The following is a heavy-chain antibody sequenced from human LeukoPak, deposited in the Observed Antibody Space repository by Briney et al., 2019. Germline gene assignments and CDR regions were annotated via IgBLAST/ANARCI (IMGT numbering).Heavy chain of an antibody. Sequence: PPGGSLRLSCAASGFTVSSNYMSWVRQAPGKGLEWASIINGNGGATYYADSVNGRFTISRDNSKNTLYLQINGLRVEDTAVYYCAKVLSGWPYHGFDMWGQGTMVTVSS. CDR2: INGNGGAT. D-gene: IGHD6-19*01. CDR1: GFTVSSNY. CDR3: AKVLSGWPYHGFDM. V-gene: IGHV3-53*01. J-gene: IGHJ3*02.